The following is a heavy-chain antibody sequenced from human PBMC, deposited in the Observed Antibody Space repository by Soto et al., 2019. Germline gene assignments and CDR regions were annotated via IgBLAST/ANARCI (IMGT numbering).Heavy chain of an antibody. Sequence: SSETLSLTCTVSDGSISSYYWGWIRQPPGKGLEWIGHIYFTGITGSTYYSPSLKSRVIMSIDTSQSQFSLKLDSVTSAYTAVYFCARYNVSGGSVDYWGQGALVTVS. J-gene: IGHJ4*02. D-gene: IGHD3-10*01. CDR3: ARYNVSGGSVDY. V-gene: IGHV4-59*01. CDR1: DGSISSYY. CDR2: IYFTGITGST.